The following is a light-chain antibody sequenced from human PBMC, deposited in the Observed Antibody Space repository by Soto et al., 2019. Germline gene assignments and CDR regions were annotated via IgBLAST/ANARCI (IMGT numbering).Light chain of an antibody. CDR2: DVS. V-gene: IGLV2-14*01. CDR1: SSDVGGYNY. CDR3: NSYTSSSTVV. Sequence: QPALTQPASVSGSPGQSITISCTGTSSDVGGYNYVSWYQQNPGKAPKLMIYDVSNRPSGVSNRFSGSKSGNTASLTISGLQAEDEADYYCNSYTSSSTVVFGGGTKLTVL. J-gene: IGLJ2*01.